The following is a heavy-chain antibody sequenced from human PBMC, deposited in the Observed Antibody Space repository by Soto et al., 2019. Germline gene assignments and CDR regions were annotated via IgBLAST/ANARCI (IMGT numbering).Heavy chain of an antibody. CDR3: AREAAGILNWFDP. V-gene: IGHV4-31*03. Sequence: QVQLQESGPGLVKPSQTLSLTCTVSGGSISSGGYYWSWILQHPGKGLEWIGYIYHSGSTYYNPSLKSRVTISVDTSKNQFSLKVSSVTAADTAVYYCAREAAGILNWFDPWCQGTLVTVSS. CDR1: GGSISSGGYY. CDR2: IYHSGST. J-gene: IGHJ5*02. D-gene: IGHD6-25*01.